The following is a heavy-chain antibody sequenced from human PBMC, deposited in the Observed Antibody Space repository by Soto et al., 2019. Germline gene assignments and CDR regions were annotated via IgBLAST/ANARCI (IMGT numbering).Heavy chain of an antibody. V-gene: IGHV3-66*01. CDR2: IYTGGDT. CDR1: GFTVSSNF. D-gene: IGHD3-22*01. Sequence: GGSLRLSCAASGFTVSSNFMNWVRQAPGRGLEWVSVIYTGGDTHYADSVKGRFTISRDNSKNTLYLQMNSLRAEDTAVYYCARDRPTSGYYYVFDYWGQGTLVTVSS. CDR3: ARDRPTSGYYYVFDY. J-gene: IGHJ4*02.